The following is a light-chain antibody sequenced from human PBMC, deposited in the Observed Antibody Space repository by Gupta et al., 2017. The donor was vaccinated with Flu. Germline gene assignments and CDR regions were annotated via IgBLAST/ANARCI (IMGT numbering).Light chain of an antibody. CDR2: DVS. CDR3: SSYTSSSTWV. J-gene: IGLJ3*02. Sequence: SITISCTGTSSDVGGYNYVSWYQQHLGKAPKLMIYDVSNRPSGVSNRVSGSKSGNTASLTISGLQAEDEADYYCSSYTSSSTWVFGGGTKLTVL. CDR1: SSDVGGYNY. V-gene: IGLV2-14*04.